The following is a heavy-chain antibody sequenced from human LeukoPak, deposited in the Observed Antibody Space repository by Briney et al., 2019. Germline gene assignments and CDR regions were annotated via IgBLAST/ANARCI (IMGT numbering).Heavy chain of an antibody. Sequence: GGSLRLSCAASGLTSGIYAMSWVRQAPGKGLEWVSAFSGGGDSFYADSVRGRFSISADRSRNILYLQMNSPRVEDTAVYYCGKEVERHFDLRYWGQGTPVTVSS. CDR1: GLTSGIYA. CDR3: GKEVERHFDLRY. D-gene: IGHD2-15*01. J-gene: IGHJ4*02. V-gene: IGHV3-23*01. CDR2: FSGGGDS.